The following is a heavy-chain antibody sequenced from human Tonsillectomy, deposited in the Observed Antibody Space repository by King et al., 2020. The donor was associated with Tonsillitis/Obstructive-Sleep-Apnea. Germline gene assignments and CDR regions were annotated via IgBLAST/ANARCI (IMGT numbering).Heavy chain of an antibody. Sequence: VQLVESGGGLVRPGGSLRLSCAASGFNFDDYGMSWVRQGPGTGLEWVSGFNWNGDATDYADSVRGRFTISRDNAKNSLYLQMNNVRAEDTALYYCSRDRSGAAGILTGEFDYWGQGALVTVSS. J-gene: IGHJ4*02. CDR3: SRDRSGAAGILTGEFDY. D-gene: IGHD6-13*01. CDR1: GFNFDDYG. CDR2: FNWNGDAT. V-gene: IGHV3-20*04.